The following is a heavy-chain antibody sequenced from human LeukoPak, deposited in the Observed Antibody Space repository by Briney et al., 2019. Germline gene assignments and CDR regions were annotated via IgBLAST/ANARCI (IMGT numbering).Heavy chain of an antibody. V-gene: IGHV3-74*01. Sequence: GGSLRLSCAASGITFGNNWMQWVRHGPGKGLVWVSRINSDGGGAIYADSVKGRFTVSIDNAKNTLYLQMNSLRAEDTAVYYCAIDVPHNWFDTWGQGTLVTVSS. CDR3: AIDVPHNWFDT. CDR1: GITFGNNW. J-gene: IGHJ5*02. CDR2: INSDGGGA.